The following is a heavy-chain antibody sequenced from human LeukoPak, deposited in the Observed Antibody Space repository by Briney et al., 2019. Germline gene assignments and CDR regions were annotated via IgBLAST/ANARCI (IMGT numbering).Heavy chain of an antibody. CDR3: ARARVGLLWFGEQLDY. Sequence: GGSLRLSCAASGFTFSSYSMNWVRQAPGKGLEWVSSISSSSSYIYYADSVKGRFTISRDNSKNTLYLQMSSLRAEDTAVYYCARARVGLLWFGEQLDYWGQGTLVTVSS. CDR2: ISSSSSYI. J-gene: IGHJ4*02. V-gene: IGHV3-21*01. D-gene: IGHD3-10*01. CDR1: GFTFSSYS.